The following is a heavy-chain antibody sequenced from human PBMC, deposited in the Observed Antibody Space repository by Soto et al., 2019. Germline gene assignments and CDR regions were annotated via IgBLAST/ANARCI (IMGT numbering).Heavy chain of an antibody. CDR2: ISSSSSYI. J-gene: IGHJ6*03. CDR3: ARLTRVDYYYYYMDV. Sequence: GGSLRLSCAASGFTFSSYSMNWVRQAPGKGLEWVSSISSSSSYIYYADSVKGRFTISRDNAKNSLYLQMNSLRAEDTAVYYWARLTRVDYYYYYMDVWGKGTTVTVSS. CDR1: GFTFSSYS. D-gene: IGHD2-15*01. V-gene: IGHV3-21*01.